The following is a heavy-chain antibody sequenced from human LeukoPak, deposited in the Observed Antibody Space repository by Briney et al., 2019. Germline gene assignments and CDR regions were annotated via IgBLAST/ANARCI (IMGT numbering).Heavy chain of an antibody. CDR1: GFTFSSYS. J-gene: IGHJ5*02. CDR3: AKERDIVVVVAANWFDP. Sequence: GGSLRLSCAASGFTFSSYSMQWVRQAPGKGLEWVSAISGSGGSTYYADSVKGRFTISRDNSKNTLYLQMNSLRAEDTAVYYCAKERDIVVVVAANWFDPWGQGTLVTVSS. CDR2: ISGSGGST. V-gene: IGHV3-23*01. D-gene: IGHD2-15*01.